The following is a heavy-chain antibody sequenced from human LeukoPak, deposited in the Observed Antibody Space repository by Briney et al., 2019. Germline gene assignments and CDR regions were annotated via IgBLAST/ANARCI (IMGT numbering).Heavy chain of an antibody. J-gene: IGHJ1*01. CDR3: ARGGSDHGEYFQH. Sequence: SETLSLTCTVSGGSISGYYLSWIRQPPGKGLESIGYIHYSRSTNYNPSLKIRVTISVDTSNNQFSLKVSSVTAAATAVYYCARGGSDHGEYFQHWGQGTLVTVSS. CDR1: GGSISGYY. D-gene: IGHD2-21*02. V-gene: IGHV4-59*01. CDR2: IHYSRST.